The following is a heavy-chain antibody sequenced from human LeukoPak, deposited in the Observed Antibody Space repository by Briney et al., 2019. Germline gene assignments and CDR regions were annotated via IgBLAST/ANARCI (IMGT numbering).Heavy chain of an antibody. CDR2: ISGSGGST. D-gene: IGHD3-22*01. J-gene: IGHJ5*02. CDR1: GFTFSSYA. Sequence: GGSLRLSCAASGFTFSSYAMSWVRQAPGKGLEWVSAISGSGGSTYYADSVKGRFTISRDNSKNTLYLQMNSLRAEDTAVYYCAKDLIMDSSGYYYPNPYNWFDPWGQGTLVTVSS. CDR3: AKDLIMDSSGYYYPNPYNWFDP. V-gene: IGHV3-23*01.